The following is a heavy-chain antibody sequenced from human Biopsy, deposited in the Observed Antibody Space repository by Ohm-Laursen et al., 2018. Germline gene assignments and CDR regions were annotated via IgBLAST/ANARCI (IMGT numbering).Heavy chain of an antibody. CDR2: FDREERKT. CDR1: GYTLTALS. J-gene: IGHJ4*02. V-gene: IGHV1-24*01. Sequence: GASVKVSCKISGYTLTALSIHWVRQTGGKGLEWMGGFDREERKTVYAEKFQGRVTMTEDTSTDTAYMELSSLRSEDTAVYYCAADINVWNVNYWGQGTQVTVSS. D-gene: IGHD1-1*01. CDR3: AADINVWNVNY.